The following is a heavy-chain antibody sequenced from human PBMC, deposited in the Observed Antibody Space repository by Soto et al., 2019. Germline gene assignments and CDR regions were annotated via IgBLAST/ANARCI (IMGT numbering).Heavy chain of an antibody. V-gene: IGHV2-5*01. J-gene: IGHJ4*02. CDR2: IYWNEDK. CDR1: AFSLSTNGVG. D-gene: IGHD2-8*01. Sequence: SGPTLVNPTQTLTLTCTFSAFSLSTNGVGVGWIRQPPGKPLEWLAVIYWNEDKRYSRSLKSRLSITKDTSKNQVVLTMTTMDPVDTATYYCVHSVMVPTITGGHSFDYWGQGILVTVSS. CDR3: VHSVMVPTITGGHSFDY.